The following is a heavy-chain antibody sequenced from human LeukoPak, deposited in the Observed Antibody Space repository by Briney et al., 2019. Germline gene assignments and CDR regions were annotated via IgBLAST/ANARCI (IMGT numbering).Heavy chain of an antibody. V-gene: IGHV4-34*01. CDR1: VGSFGDYY. D-gene: IGHD3-10*01. CDR2: INYSGST. CDR3: ARGDFPGYGSGSYPY. J-gene: IGHJ4*02. Sequence: SETLSLTCAVYVGSFGDYYWSWIRQPPGKGLEWIGEINYSGSTNYNPSLKSRVTMSVDTSKNQFSLKLSSVTAADTAMYYCARGDFPGYGSGSYPYWGQGTLVTVSS.